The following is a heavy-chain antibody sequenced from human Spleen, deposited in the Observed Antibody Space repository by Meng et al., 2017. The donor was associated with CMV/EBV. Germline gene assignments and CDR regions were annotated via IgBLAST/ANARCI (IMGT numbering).Heavy chain of an antibody. Sequence: GESLKISCAASGFTFSSYAMSWVRQAPGKGLEWVSAISGSGGSTYYADSVKGRSTISRDNSKNTLYLQMNSLRAEDTAVYYCFWSGYYGDYWGQGTLVTVSS. J-gene: IGHJ4*02. CDR3: FWSGYYGDY. D-gene: IGHD3-3*01. V-gene: IGHV3-23*01. CDR2: ISGSGGST. CDR1: GFTFSSYA.